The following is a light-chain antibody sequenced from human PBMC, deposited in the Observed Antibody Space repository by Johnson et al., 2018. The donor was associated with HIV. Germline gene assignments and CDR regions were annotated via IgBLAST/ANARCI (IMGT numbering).Light chain of an antibody. CDR3: GTWDSSLSAYV. CDR2: DNN. CDR1: SSNIGNNY. Sequence: QSVLTQPPSMSAPPGQKVTISCSGSSSNIGNNYVSWYQQLPGTAPKLLIYDNNKRPSGIPDRFSGSKSGTSATLGITGLQTGDEADYYCGTWDSSLSAYVFGTGTKVTVL. V-gene: IGLV1-51*01. J-gene: IGLJ1*01.